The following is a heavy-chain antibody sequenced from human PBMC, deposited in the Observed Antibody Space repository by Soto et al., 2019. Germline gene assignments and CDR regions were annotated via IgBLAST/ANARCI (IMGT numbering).Heavy chain of an antibody. Sequence: QVQLVESGGGVVQPGRSLRLSCAASGFSFSIYGMHWVRQAPGKGLQWVAAISYDGSERYYADYVKGRFTISRDNSNNTLYLHRNSLRAEATAVYYCAKDAVSGSRRVPFNYYGMDVWGQGTTVTVSS. CDR3: AKDAVSGSRRVPFNYYGMDV. V-gene: IGHV3-30*18. CDR1: GFSFSIYG. J-gene: IGHJ6*02. CDR2: ISYDGSER. D-gene: IGHD3-10*01.